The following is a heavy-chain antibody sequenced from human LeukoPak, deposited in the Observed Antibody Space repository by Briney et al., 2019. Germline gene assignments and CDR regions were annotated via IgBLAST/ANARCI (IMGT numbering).Heavy chain of an antibody. D-gene: IGHD2-21*02. Sequence: ASVTVSCKASGYTFTSYDINWVRQATGQGLEWMGWMNPNSGNTGYAQTFQGRVTMTRNTSISTAYMELSSLRSEDTAVYYCSRGYCGGDCYPLYYYYYMDVWGKGTTVTVSS. CDR1: GYTFTSYD. CDR3: SRGYCGGDCYPLYYYYYMDV. V-gene: IGHV1-8*01. CDR2: MNPNSGNT. J-gene: IGHJ6*03.